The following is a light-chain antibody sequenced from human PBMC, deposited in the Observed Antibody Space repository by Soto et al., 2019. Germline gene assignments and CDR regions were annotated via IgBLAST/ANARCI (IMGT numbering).Light chain of an antibody. CDR3: QQYNNGPPFT. V-gene: IGKV3-15*01. J-gene: IGKJ3*01. Sequence: EIVMTQSPATLSVSPGERATLSCRASQSVSSNFAWYQQKPGQAPRLLIYGASTIATGIPARFSGSGSGTECCLIISSLQSEEFVVEYCQQYNNGPPFTFGPGTKVDIK. CDR1: QSVSSN. CDR2: GAS.